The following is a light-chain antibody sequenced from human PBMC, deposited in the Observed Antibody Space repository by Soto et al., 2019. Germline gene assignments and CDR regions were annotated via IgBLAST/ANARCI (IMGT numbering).Light chain of an antibody. CDR3: SSYAGSNNFV. CDR1: SSNFGAGYD. V-gene: IGLV1-40*01. CDR2: GST. Sequence: QSVLTQPPSVSGAPGQSVTISCTGSSSNFGAGYDVHWYQQLPGTAPKLLIYGSTNRPSGVPARFSGSKSDTSASLAITGLQAEDEADYYCSSYAGSNNFVFGTGTKLTVL. J-gene: IGLJ1*01.